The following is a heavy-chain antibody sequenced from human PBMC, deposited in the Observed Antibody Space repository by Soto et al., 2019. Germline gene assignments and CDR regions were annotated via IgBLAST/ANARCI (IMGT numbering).Heavy chain of an antibody. D-gene: IGHD1-26*01. J-gene: IGHJ6*02. CDR3: AREEFSGSYQWYYYYYGMDV. Sequence: PGGSLRLSCAASGFTFSSYGMHWVRQAPGKGLEWVAVIWYDGSNKYYADSVKGRFTISRDNSKNTLYLQMNSLRAEDTAVYYCAREEFSGSYQWYYYYYGMDVWGQGTTVTVSS. CDR1: GFTFSSYG. V-gene: IGHV3-33*01. CDR2: IWYDGSNK.